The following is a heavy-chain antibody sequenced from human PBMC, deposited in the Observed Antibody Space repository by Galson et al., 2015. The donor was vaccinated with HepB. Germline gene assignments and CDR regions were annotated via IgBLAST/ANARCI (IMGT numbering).Heavy chain of an antibody. CDR2: ISPSGGST. D-gene: IGHD2-21*01. CDR1: GYTFTSYY. V-gene: IGHV1-46*01. CDR3: ARELQAQGVYYYYGMDV. J-gene: IGHJ6*02. Sequence: SVKVSCKASGYTFTSYYMHWVRQAPGQGLEWMGVISPSGGSTSYAHMFQGRVTMTRDTSTSTVYMELSSLRSEDMAVYYCARELQAQGVYYYYGMDVWGQGTTVTVSS.